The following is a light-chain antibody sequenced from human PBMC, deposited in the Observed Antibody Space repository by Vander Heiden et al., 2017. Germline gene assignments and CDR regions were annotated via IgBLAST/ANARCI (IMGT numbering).Light chain of an antibody. CDR1: QSISSY. CDR3: QQSYSTPLYT. J-gene: IGKJ2*01. Sequence: SVGDRVTITCRASQSISSYLNWHQQKPGKAPKLLIYAASSLQSGVPSRFSGSGSGTDFTLTISSLQPEDFATYYCQQSYSTPLYTFGQGTKLEIK. V-gene: IGKV1-39*01. CDR2: AAS.